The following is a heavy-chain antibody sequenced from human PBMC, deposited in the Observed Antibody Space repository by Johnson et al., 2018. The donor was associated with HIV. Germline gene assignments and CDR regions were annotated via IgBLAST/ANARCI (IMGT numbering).Heavy chain of an antibody. V-gene: IGHV3-7*01. CDR3: ARDWDYAHAFDI. CDR1: GFTFSSYG. D-gene: IGHD4-17*01. Sequence: VQLVESGGGLVQPGGSLRLSCAASGFTFSSYGMHWVRQAPGKGLEWVANIKEDGSEEYYVDSMAGRFTISRDNAKNSLYLQMDNLRVEDTAVYYCARDWDYAHAFDIWGQGTMVTVSS. J-gene: IGHJ3*02. CDR2: IKEDGSEE.